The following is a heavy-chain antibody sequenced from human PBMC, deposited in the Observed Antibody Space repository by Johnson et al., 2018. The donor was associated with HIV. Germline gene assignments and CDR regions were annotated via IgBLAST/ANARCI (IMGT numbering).Heavy chain of an antibody. CDR2: INWNCGSK. CDR1: GFSFDDYG. J-gene: IGHJ3*02. Sequence: VQLVESGGGVVRPGGSLRLSCAASGFSFDDYGMSWVRQAPGKGLEWVSGINWNCGSKGYGDSVKGRFTIFRDNAKNSLYLQMNRLRAEDTALYYCARGGMRGELGAFDIWGQGTMVTVSS. CDR3: ARGGMRGELGAFDI. V-gene: IGHV3-20*04. D-gene: IGHD1-26*01.